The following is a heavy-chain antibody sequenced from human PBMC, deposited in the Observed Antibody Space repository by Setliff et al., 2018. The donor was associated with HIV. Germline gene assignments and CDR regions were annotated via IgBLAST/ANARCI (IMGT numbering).Heavy chain of an antibody. CDR2: FDPEDGDT. CDR1: GYTLTELS. D-gene: IGHD6-19*01. V-gene: IGHV1-24*01. Sequence: ASVKVSCKVSGYTLTELSMHWVRQASGKGFEWMGRFDPEDGDTLYAHKFQGRVTMTEDTSTDTAYLELSGLKSDDTAVYYCATAKEVWLAEGGFDYWGQGTLGTSPQ. J-gene: IGHJ4*02. CDR3: ATAKEVWLAEGGFDY.